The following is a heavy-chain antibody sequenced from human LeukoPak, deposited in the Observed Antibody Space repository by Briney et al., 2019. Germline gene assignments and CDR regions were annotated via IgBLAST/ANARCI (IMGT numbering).Heavy chain of an antibody. CDR3: AKAVDIDI. Sequence: RGSLRLSCAASGFTFSSYGMHWVRQAPGKGLEWVAVISYDGSNKYYADSVKGRFTISRDNSKNTLYLQMNSLRAEDTAVYYCAKAVDIDIWGQGTMVTVSS. J-gene: IGHJ3*02. CDR2: ISYDGSNK. D-gene: IGHD5-12*01. CDR1: GFTFSSYG. V-gene: IGHV3-30*18.